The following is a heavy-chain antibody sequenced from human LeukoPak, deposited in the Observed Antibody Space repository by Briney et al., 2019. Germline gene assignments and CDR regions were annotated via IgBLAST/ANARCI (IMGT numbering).Heavy chain of an antibody. V-gene: IGHV4-34*01. D-gene: IGHD3-3*01. J-gene: IGHJ5*02. CDR2: INHSGST. CDR3: ARGPAVLRFLEWLFRPLDP. CDR1: GGSFSGYY. Sequence: SETLSLTCAVYGGSFSGYYWSWIRQPPGKGLEWIGEINHSGSTNYNPSLKSRVTISVDTSKNQFSLKLSSVTAADTAVYYRARGPAVLRFLEWLFRPLDPWGQGTLATVSS.